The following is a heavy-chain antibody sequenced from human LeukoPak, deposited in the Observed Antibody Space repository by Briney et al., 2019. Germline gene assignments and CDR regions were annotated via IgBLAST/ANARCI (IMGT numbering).Heavy chain of an antibody. Sequence: SETLSLTCTVSGGSISSSSYYWGWIRQPPGKGLEWIGSIYYSGSTYYNPSLKSRVTISVDTSKNQFSLKLSSVTAADTAVYYCARASISITMIVVVIPSAFDIWGQGTMVTVSS. CDR1: GGSISSSSYY. CDR2: IYYSGST. V-gene: IGHV4-39*07. J-gene: IGHJ3*02. D-gene: IGHD3-22*01. CDR3: ARASISITMIVVVIPSAFDI.